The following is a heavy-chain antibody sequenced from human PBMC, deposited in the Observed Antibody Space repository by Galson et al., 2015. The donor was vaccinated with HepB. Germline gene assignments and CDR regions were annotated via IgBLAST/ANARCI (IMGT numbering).Heavy chain of an antibody. V-gene: IGHV4-39*01. D-gene: IGHD6-13*01. CDR2: IYYSGST. J-gene: IGHJ5*02. Sequence: SETLSLTCTVSGGSISSSSYYWGWIRQPPGKGLEWIGSIYYSGSTYYNPSLKSRVTISVDTSKNQFSLKLSSVTAADTAVYYCARVVGSSWYGATDNWFDPWGQGTLVTVSS. CDR1: GGSISSSSYY. CDR3: ARVVGSSWYGATDNWFDP.